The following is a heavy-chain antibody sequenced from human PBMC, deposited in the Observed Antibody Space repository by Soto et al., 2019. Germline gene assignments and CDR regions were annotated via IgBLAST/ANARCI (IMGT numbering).Heavy chain of an antibody. CDR3: AMDVVVVAANSGADSY. CDR2: IIPILGIA. CDR1: GGTFSSYT. V-gene: IGHV1-69*02. J-gene: IGHJ4*02. D-gene: IGHD2-15*01. Sequence: SVKVSCKASGGTFSSYTISWVRQAPGQGLEWMGRIIPILGIANYAQKFQGRVTITADKSTSTAYMELSSLRSEDTAVYYCAMDVVVVAANSGADSYWGQGTLVTVSS.